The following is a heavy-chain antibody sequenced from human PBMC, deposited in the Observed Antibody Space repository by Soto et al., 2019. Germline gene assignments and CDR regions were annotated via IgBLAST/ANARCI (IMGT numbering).Heavy chain of an antibody. D-gene: IGHD3-22*01. J-gene: IGHJ4*02. Sequence: LRXSCAASVCTFHSYAIGWVRQSPGKGLEWVSAISSSVSSTYYADSVQGRFTISRDNSKNTLYLEMNGLGAEDTAVYYCAKIHNSDTSGYYRNFDDWAQGTLVTVSS. CDR3: AKIHNSDTSGYYRNFDD. CDR1: VCTFHSYA. V-gene: IGHV3-23*01. CDR2: ISSSVSST.